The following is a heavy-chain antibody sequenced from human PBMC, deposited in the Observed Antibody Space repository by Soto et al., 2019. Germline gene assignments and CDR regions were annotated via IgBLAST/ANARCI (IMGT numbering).Heavy chain of an antibody. Sequence: SETLSLTCTVSGGSISSGGYYWSWIRQHPGKGLEWIGYIYYSGSTYYNPSLKSRVTISVDTSKNQFSLKLSSVTAADTAVYYCARDGWGGSGFFDYWGQGTLVTVSS. CDR1: GGSISSGGYY. J-gene: IGHJ4*02. D-gene: IGHD3-22*01. CDR3: ARDGWGGSGFFDY. CDR2: IYYSGST. V-gene: IGHV4-31*03.